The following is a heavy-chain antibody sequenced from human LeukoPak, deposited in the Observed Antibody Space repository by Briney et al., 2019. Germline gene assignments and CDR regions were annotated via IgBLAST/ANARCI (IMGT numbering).Heavy chain of an antibody. Sequence: SETLSLTCAVSTDSFSSHYWSWIRQPPGKGLEWIGYISYIGSTNYNPSLKSRVTISIDTSKNQFSLKLRSVTAADTAVYYCARDLITVTKGFDIWGQGIMVSVSS. D-gene: IGHD4-17*01. J-gene: IGHJ3*02. V-gene: IGHV4-59*11. CDR2: ISYIGST. CDR1: TDSFSSHY. CDR3: ARDLITVTKGFDI.